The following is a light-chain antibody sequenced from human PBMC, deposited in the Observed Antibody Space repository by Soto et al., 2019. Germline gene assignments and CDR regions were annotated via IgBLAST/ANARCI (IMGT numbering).Light chain of an antibody. J-gene: IGKJ3*01. CDR2: GAS. CDR3: QQYGNSPPSVT. V-gene: IGKV3-20*01. Sequence: EIVLTQSPNTLSLSPGERATRSCRASQSVSSGYLVWYQQKPGQAPRLLIYGASSRATGIPDRFSGSGSGTDFTLTISRLEPEDFAVYYCQQYGNSPPSVTFGPGTKVDI. CDR1: QSVSSGY.